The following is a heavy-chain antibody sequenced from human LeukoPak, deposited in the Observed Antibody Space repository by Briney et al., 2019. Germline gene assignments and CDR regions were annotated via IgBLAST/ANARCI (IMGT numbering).Heavy chain of an antibody. J-gene: IGHJ4*02. CDR2: ISSSSTI. Sequence: GGSLRLSCAASGFTFSSYSMNWVRQAPGKGLEWVSCISSSSTIYYADSVKGRFTISRDNAKNSLYLQMNSLRDEDTAVYYCARDPLRSGCDYWGQGTLVTVSS. CDR1: GFTFSSYS. CDR3: ARDPLRSGCDY. V-gene: IGHV3-48*02. D-gene: IGHD6-19*01.